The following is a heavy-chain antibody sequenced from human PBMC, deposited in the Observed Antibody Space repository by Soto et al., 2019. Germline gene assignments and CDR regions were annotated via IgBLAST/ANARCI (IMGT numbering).Heavy chain of an antibody. CDR1: GGSISSGDYY. CDR2: IYYSGST. V-gene: IGHV4-30-4*01. Sequence: QVQLQESGPGLVKPSQTLSLTCTVSGGSISSGDYYWSWIRQPPGKGLEWIGYIYYSGSTYYNPSLKSRVTISVDTSKNQFSLKLSSVTAADTAVYYCARVQNDFWSGYYPSWFDPWGQGTLVNVSP. D-gene: IGHD3-3*01. CDR3: ARVQNDFWSGYYPSWFDP. J-gene: IGHJ5*02.